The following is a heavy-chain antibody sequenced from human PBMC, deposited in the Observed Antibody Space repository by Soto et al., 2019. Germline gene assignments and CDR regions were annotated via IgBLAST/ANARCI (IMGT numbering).Heavy chain of an antibody. V-gene: IGHV1-69*01. CDR2: IIPIFGTA. J-gene: IGHJ5*02. CDR3: AVKGAMPIPSYNWFDP. D-gene: IGHD2-2*01. Sequence: QVQLVQSGAEVKKPGSSVKVSCKPSGGTFSSYAISWVRQAPGQGLEWLGGIIPIFGTANYAQKFQGRVTITADESTSTAYMELSSLRSEDTAVYYCAVKGAMPIPSYNWFDPWGQGTLVTVSS. CDR1: GGTFSSYA.